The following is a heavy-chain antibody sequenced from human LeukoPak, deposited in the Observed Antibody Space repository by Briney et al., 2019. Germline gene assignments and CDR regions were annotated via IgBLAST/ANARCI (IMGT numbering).Heavy chain of an antibody. D-gene: IGHD3-9*01. CDR1: GFTVSSNY. Sequence: GGSLRLSCAASGFTVSSNYMSWVRQAPGKGLEWVSVIYSGGSTYYADSVKGRFTISRDNSKDTLYLQMNSLRAEDTAVYYCARRLLTGYYEFWGQGTLVTVSS. CDR3: ARRLLTGYYEF. CDR2: IYSGGST. V-gene: IGHV3-66*01. J-gene: IGHJ4*02.